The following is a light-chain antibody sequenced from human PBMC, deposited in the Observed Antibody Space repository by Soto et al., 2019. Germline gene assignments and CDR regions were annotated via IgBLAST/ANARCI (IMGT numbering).Light chain of an antibody. CDR3: RSNRSSNTLGLV. V-gene: IGLV2-14*03. CDR1: SSDVGVYNY. J-gene: IGLJ1*01. Sequence: QSALTQPASVSGSPGQSITISCTGTSSDVGVYNYVSWYQRHPGKAPKVMIFDVSNRPSGVSNRFSGSTSGNTASLTISGLQDEDEADYYWRSNRSSNTLGLVFGTGTKVTVL. CDR2: DVS.